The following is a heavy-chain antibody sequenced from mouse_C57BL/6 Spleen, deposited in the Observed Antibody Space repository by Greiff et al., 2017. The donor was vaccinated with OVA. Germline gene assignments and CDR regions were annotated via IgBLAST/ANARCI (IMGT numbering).Heavy chain of an antibody. J-gene: IGHJ2*01. Sequence: QVQLKQSGPELVKPGASVKISCKASGYSFTSYYIHWVKQRPGQGLEWIGWIYPGSGNTKYNEKFKGKATLTADTSSSTVYMELSRLTSEDSAVYFCARHGDYYGSSYYYFDYWGQGTTLTVSS. V-gene: IGHV1-66*01. CDR3: ARHGDYYGSSYYYFDY. CDR1: GYSFTSYY. D-gene: IGHD1-1*01. CDR2: IYPGSGNT.